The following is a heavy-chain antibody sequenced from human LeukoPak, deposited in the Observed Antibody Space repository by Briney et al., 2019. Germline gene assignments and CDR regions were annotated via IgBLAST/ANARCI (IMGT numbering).Heavy chain of an antibody. J-gene: IGHJ4*02. V-gene: IGHV1-18*01. D-gene: IGHD3-10*01. CDR1: GYTFTSYG. CDR3: ARDHWVVVRGVMGVY. CDR2: ISAYNGNT. Sequence: AASVKVSCKASGYTFTSYGISWVRQAPGQGLEWMGWISAYNGNTNYAQKLQGRVTMTTDTSTSTAYMELRSLRSDDTAVYYCARDHWVVVRGVMGVYWGQGTLVTVSS.